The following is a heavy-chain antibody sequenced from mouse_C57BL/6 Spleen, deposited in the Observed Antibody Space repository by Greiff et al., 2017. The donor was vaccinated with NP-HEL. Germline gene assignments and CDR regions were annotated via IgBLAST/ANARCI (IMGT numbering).Heavy chain of an antibody. J-gene: IGHJ2*01. CDR1: GYTFTDYE. V-gene: IGHV1-15*01. CDR2: IDPETGGT. CDR3: TSPIVIDY. Sequence: VQRVESGAELVRPGASVTLSCKASGYTFTDYEMHWVKQTPVHGLEWIGAIDPETGGTAYNQKFKGKAILTADKSSSTAYMELRSLTSEDSAVYYCTSPIVIDYWGQGTTLTVSS. D-gene: IGHD2-5*01.